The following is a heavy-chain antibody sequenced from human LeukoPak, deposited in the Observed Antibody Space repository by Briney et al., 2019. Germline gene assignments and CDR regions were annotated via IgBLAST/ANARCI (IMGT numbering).Heavy chain of an antibody. D-gene: IGHD1-26*01. J-gene: IGHJ4*02. Sequence: KPSETLSLTCTVSGGSISSYYWSWIRQPPGKGLEWIGYIYYSGSTNYNPSLKSRVTISVDTSKNQFSLKLSSVTAADTAVYYCARDKGVGATPFFDYWGQGTLVTVSS. CDR1: GGSISSYY. V-gene: IGHV4-59*01. CDR2: IYYSGST. CDR3: ARDKGVGATPFFDY.